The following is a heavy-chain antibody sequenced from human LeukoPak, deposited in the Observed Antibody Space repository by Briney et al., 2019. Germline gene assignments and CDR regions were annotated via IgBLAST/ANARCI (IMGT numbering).Heavy chain of an antibody. J-gene: IGHJ4*02. CDR2: ITQSGNT. CDR3: ARHDEYSSNHVGLDY. D-gene: IGHD6-13*01. Sequence: SETLSLTCAIYGGSFSNFYWNWIRQSPGKGLEWIGEITQSGNTNYNPSPKSRVTISVDTSKNHFSLKLTSVTAADTAVYYCARHDEYSSNHVGLDYWGQGTLVTVSS. CDR1: GGSFSNFY. V-gene: IGHV4-34*01.